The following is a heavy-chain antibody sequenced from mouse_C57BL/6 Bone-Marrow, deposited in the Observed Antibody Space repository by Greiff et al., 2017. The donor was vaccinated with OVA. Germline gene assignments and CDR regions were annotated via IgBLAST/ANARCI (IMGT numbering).Heavy chain of an antibody. CDR2: IDPANGNT. D-gene: IGHD2-4*01. CDR1: GFNIKNTY. V-gene: IGHV14-3*01. CDR3: GVYEYDNCRYFDV. Sequence: EVQLQQSVAELVRPGASVKLSCTASGFNIKNTYMHWVKQRPEQGLEWIGRIDPANGNTKYAPKFQGKATITADTSSNTAYLQLSSLTSEDNAILYCGVYEYDNCRYFDVWGTGTTVTVSS. J-gene: IGHJ1*03.